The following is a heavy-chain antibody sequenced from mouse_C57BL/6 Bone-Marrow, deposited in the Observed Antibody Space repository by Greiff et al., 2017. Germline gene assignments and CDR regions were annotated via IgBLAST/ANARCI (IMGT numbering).Heavy chain of an antibody. V-gene: IGHV1-50*01. Sequence: VQLQQPGAELVKPGASVKLSCKASGYTFTSYWMQWVKQRPGQGLEWIGEIDPSDSYTNYNQKFKGKATLTVDTPSSTAYMQLSSLTSEDSAVYYCARSIYDYDERYYAMDYWGQGTSVTVSS. CDR2: IDPSDSYT. CDR3: ARSIYDYDERYYAMDY. J-gene: IGHJ4*01. CDR1: GYTFTSYW. D-gene: IGHD2-4*01.